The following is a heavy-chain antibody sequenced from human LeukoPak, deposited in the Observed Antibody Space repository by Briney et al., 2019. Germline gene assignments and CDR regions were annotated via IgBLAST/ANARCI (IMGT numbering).Heavy chain of an antibody. CDR2: IIPIFGTA. D-gene: IGHD2-2*01. V-gene: IGHV1-69*13. Sequence: GASVKVSCKASGYTFTGYYMHWVRQAPGQGLEWMGGIIPIFGTANYAQKFQGRVTITADESTSTAYMELSSLRSEDTAVYYCARDHCSSTSCYYVGATSGRSAFDIWGQGTMVTVSS. CDR1: GYTFTGYY. J-gene: IGHJ3*02. CDR3: ARDHCSSTSCYYVGATSGRSAFDI.